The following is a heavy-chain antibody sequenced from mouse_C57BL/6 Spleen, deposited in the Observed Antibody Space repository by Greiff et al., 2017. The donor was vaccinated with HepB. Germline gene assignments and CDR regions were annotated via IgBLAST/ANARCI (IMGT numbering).Heavy chain of an antibody. CDR1: GYTFTSYW. CDR3: ARALSMDY. J-gene: IGHJ4*01. Sequence: VKLMESGAELVKPGASVKLSCKASGYTFTSYWMHWVKQRPGQGLEWIGMIHPNSGSTNYNEKFKSKATLTVDKSSSTAYMQLSSLTSEDSAVYYCARALSMDYWGQGTSVTVSS. CDR2: IHPNSGST. V-gene: IGHV1-64*01.